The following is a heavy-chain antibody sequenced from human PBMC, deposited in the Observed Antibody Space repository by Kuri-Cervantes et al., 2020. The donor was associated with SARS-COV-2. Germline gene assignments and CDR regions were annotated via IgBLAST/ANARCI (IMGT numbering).Heavy chain of an antibody. D-gene: IGHD2-2*01. V-gene: IGHV4-39*07. CDR1: GGSISSSSYY. CDR3: ARVPHCSSTSCNRDY. Sequence: GSLRPSCNVSGGSISSSSYYWGWIRQPPGKGLEWIGEINHSGSTNYNPSLKSRVTISVDTSKNQFSRKLSSVTAADTAVYYCARVPHCSSTSCNRDYWGQGTLVTVSS. CDR2: INHSGST. J-gene: IGHJ4*02.